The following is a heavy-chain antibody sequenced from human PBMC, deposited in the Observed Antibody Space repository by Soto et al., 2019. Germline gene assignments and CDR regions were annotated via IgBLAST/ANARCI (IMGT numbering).Heavy chain of an antibody. J-gene: IGHJ5*02. CDR3: VRFLEWLFRFDP. CDR2: IYYSGST. CDR1: GGSISSGDYY. D-gene: IGHD3-3*01. Sequence: PSETLSLTCAVSGGSISSGDYYWSWIRQPPGKGLEWIGYIYYSGSTYYNPSLKSRVTISVDTSKNQFSLKLSSVTAADTAVYYCVRFLEWLFRFDPWGQGTLVNVSS. V-gene: IGHV4-30-4*01.